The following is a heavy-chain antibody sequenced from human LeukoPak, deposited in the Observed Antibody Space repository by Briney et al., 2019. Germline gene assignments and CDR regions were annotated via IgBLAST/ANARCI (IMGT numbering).Heavy chain of an antibody. D-gene: IGHD1-26*01. Sequence: GGSLRLSCVGSGFAFNAYTITWVRQAPGKGLEWVSSITSTSAYRQYGDSVRGRFTISRDNTKNSVYLQMDSLGAEDTAVHHCARATMGATTLNYYYFFMDLWGKGTTVTVSS. J-gene: IGHJ6*03. CDR2: ITSTSAYR. V-gene: IGHV3-21*01. CDR1: GFAFNAYT. CDR3: ARATMGATTLNYYYFFMDL.